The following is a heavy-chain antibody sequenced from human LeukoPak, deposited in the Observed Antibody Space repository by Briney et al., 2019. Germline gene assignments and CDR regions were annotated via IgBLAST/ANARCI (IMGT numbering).Heavy chain of an antibody. CDR1: GGSVSSYY. D-gene: IGHD3-10*01. CDR3: ARGGYYGSGNDFRFDP. J-gene: IGHJ5*02. Sequence: SETLSFTCTVSGGSVSSYYWSWIRQPPGKGLEWIGDIYYSGSTNYKPSLKSRVTISVDTSKNQFSLKLSSVTAADTAVYYCARGGYYGSGNDFRFDPWGQGTLVTVSS. CDR2: IYYSGST. V-gene: IGHV4-59*02.